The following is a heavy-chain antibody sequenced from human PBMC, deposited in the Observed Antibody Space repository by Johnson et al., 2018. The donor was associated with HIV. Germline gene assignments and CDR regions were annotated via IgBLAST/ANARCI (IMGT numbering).Heavy chain of an antibody. Sequence: QVQLVESGGGVVQHGRSLRLSCEASGFSFSRYAMHWVRQAPGKGLEWVAVISYDGNNKYYADSVKGPFTISRDNSKNTLYLQMNSLRAEDTAVYYCASVPMIVVLDGAFDIWGQGTMVTVSS. D-gene: IGHD3-22*01. V-gene: IGHV3-30*14. CDR2: ISYDGNNK. CDR1: GFSFSRYA. J-gene: IGHJ3*02. CDR3: ASVPMIVVLDGAFDI.